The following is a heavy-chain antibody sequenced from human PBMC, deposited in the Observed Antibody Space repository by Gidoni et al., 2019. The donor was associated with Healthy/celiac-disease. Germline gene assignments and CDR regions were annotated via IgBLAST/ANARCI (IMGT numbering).Heavy chain of an antibody. CDR2: IYYSGST. J-gene: IGHJ6*02. D-gene: IGHD3-3*01. CDR3: ARHSPPYDFWSADTSYYYGMDV. Sequence: GWIRQPPGKGLEWIGSIYYSGSTYYNPSLKSRVTISVDTSKNQFSLKLSPVTAADTAVYYCARHSPPYDFWSADTSYYYGMDVWGQGTTVTVSS. V-gene: IGHV4-39*01.